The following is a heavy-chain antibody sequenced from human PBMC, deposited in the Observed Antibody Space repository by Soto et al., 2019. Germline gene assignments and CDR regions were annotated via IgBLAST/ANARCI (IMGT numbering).Heavy chain of an antibody. CDR2: INNDGSNT. V-gene: IGHV3-74*01. Sequence: EVQLVESGGGLVQPGGSLRLSCAASGFTFSTYWMHWVRQPPGKGLVWVSRINNDGSNTAYADSVKGRFTISRDNAQSTLYLQMNSLRAEDTAVYYCARDPLIGTTDYGFDGWGQGTTVSVSS. J-gene: IGHJ6*02. D-gene: IGHD1-7*01. CDR1: GFTFSTYW. CDR3: ARDPLIGTTDYGFDG.